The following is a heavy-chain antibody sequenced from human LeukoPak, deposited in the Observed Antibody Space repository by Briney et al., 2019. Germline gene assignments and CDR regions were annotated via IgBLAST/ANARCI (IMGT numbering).Heavy chain of an antibody. D-gene: IGHD6-19*01. Sequence: SETLSLTCTVSGGSISSYYWSWIRQPPGKGLEWIGYIYYSGSTYYNPSLKSRVTISIDMSKNHFSLRLNSVTAADTAVYYCARGTLYSGWSYYFDFWAQGTLVTVSS. CDR3: ARGTLYSGWSYYFDF. V-gene: IGHV4-59*12. CDR2: IYYSGST. CDR1: GGSISSYY. J-gene: IGHJ4*02.